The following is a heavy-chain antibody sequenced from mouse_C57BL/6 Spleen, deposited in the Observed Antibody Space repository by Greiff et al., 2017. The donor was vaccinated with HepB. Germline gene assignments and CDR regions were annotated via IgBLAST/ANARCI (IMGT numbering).Heavy chain of an antibody. CDR1: GFTFSDYG. CDR3: ARGGLYYASRGYAMDY. D-gene: IGHD1-1*01. V-gene: IGHV5-17*01. CDR2: ISSGSSTI. Sequence: EVKLQESGGGLVKPVGSLKLSCAASGFTFSDYGMHWVRQAPEKGLEWVAYISSGSSTIYYADTVQGRFTISRDNAKNTLFLQMTSLRSEDTAMYYCARGGLYYASRGYAMDYWGQGTSVTVSS. J-gene: IGHJ4*01.